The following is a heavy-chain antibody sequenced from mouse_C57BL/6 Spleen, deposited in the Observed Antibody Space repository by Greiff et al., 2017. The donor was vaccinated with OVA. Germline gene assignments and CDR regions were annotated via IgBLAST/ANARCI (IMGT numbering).Heavy chain of an antibody. J-gene: IGHJ2*01. CDR1: GYTFTSYW. V-gene: IGHV1-52*01. CDR3: ARHYGSSYYFDY. D-gene: IGHD1-1*01. Sequence: QVQLQQPGAELVRPGSSVKLSCKASGYTFTSYWMHWVKQRPIQGLEWIGNIDPSDSETHYNQKFKDKATLTVDKSSSTAYMQLSSLTSEDSAVYYCARHYGSSYYFDYWGKGTTLTVSS. CDR2: IDPSDSET.